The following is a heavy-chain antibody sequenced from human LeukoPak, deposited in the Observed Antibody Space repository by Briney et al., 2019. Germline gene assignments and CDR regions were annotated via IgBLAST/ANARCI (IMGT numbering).Heavy chain of an antibody. CDR1: GGSMRRYY. CDR3: ARDSTDWVAQHFDP. CDR2: IDYRGIT. J-gene: IGHJ5*02. D-gene: IGHD3-9*01. Sequence: SETLSLTCTVSGGSMRRYYWSWIRQPPGKGLEWIGYIDYRGITTYNPSLKSRVTISIDTSKSQFSLKLTSVTAADTAVYYCARDSTDWVAQHFDPWGQGIQVTVSS. V-gene: IGHV4-59*01.